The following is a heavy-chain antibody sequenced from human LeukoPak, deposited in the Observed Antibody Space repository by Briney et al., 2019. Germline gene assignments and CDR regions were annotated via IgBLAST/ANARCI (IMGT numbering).Heavy chain of an antibody. D-gene: IGHD3-16*02. CDR1: GFTFSSYA. CDR2: ISGSGGST. V-gene: IGHV3-23*01. Sequence: GGSPRLSCAASGFTFSSYAMSWVRQAPGKGLEWVSAISGSGGSTYYADSVKGRFTISRDNSKNTLYLQMNSLRAEDTAVYYCAKDHKMITFGGVIVNYYFDYWGQGTLVTVSS. CDR3: AKDHKMITFGGVIVNYYFDY. J-gene: IGHJ4*02.